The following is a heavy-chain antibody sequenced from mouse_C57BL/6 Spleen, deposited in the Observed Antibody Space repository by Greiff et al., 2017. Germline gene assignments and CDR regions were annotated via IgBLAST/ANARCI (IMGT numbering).Heavy chain of an antibody. Sequence: QVQLQQPGAELVKPGASVKMSCKASGYTFTSYWITWVKQRPGQGLEWIGDIYPGSGSTNYNAKFKSKATLTVDTSSSTAYMQRSSLTSEESAVYYCAREAYDGYSWFAYWGQGTLVTVSA. V-gene: IGHV1-55*01. CDR1: GYTFTSYW. CDR3: AREAYDGYSWFAY. CDR2: IYPGSGST. J-gene: IGHJ3*01. D-gene: IGHD2-3*01.